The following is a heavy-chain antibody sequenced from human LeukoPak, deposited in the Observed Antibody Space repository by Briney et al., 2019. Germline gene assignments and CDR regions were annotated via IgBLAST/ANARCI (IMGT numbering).Heavy chain of an antibody. CDR3: ARGGGYSYGSFDY. V-gene: IGHV3-30*02. Sequence: GGSLRLSCAASGFTFSNFGMHWVRQAPGKGLEWVAFIRFDGTSEFYADSVKARFTISRDNAKNTLYLQMNSLRAEDTAVYYCARGGGYSYGSFDYWGQGTLVTVSS. CDR1: GFTFSNFG. D-gene: IGHD5-18*01. J-gene: IGHJ4*02. CDR2: IRFDGTSE.